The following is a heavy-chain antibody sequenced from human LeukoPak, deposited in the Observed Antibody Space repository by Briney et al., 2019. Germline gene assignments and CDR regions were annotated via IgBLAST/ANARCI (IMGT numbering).Heavy chain of an antibody. V-gene: IGHV3-9*01. D-gene: IGHD2-2*01. J-gene: IGHJ4*02. Sequence: PGGSLRLSCAASGFTFDDYAKHWVRQAPGKGLEWVSGISWNSGSIGYADSVKGRFTISRDNAKNSLYLQMNSLRAEDTALYYCARGYCSSTSCYLPSYENYYFDYWGQGTLVTVSS. CDR1: GFTFDDYA. CDR3: ARGYCSSTSCYLPSYENYYFDY. CDR2: ISWNSGSI.